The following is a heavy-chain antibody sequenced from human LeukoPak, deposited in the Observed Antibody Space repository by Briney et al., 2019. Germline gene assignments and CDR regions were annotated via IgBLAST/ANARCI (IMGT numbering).Heavy chain of an antibody. CDR1: GFTFSSYW. J-gene: IGHJ6*03. Sequence: GGSLRLSCAASGFTFSSYWMSWVRQAPGKGLEWVANIRQDGSEKYYVDSVKGRFTISRDNAKNSLYLQMNSLRAEDTAVYYCARDFRDIVVVVAATHYYYYYMDVWGKGTTVTISS. D-gene: IGHD2-15*01. V-gene: IGHV3-7*01. CDR3: ARDFRDIVVVVAATHYYYYYMDV. CDR2: IRQDGSEK.